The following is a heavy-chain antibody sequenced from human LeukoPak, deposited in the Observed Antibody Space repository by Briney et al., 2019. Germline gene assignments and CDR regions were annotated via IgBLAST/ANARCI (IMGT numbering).Heavy chain of an antibody. V-gene: IGHV3-23*01. CDR2: ISGSGGST. CDR3: AKSGAGSDSSGYYYRRYWYFDL. J-gene: IGHJ2*01. D-gene: IGHD3-22*01. Sequence: GGSLRLSCAASGFTFSSYAMSWVRQAPGKGLEWVSAISGSGGSTYYADSVKGRFTISRDNSKNTLYLQMNSLRAEDTAVYYCAKSGAGSDSSGYYYRRYWYFDLWGRGTLVTVSS. CDR1: GFTFSSYA.